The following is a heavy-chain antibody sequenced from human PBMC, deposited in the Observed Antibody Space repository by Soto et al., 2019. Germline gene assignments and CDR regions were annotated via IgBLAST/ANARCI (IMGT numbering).Heavy chain of an antibody. CDR1: GYTFTSYA. CDR3: AREYSSGWVNYYYYVMDV. V-gene: IGHV1-3*01. D-gene: IGHD6-19*01. J-gene: IGHJ6*02. Sequence: QVQLVQSGAEVKKPGASVKVSCKASGYTFTSYAMHWVRQAPGQRLEWMGWINAGNGNTKYSQKFQCRVTITSDTTASINYMEMSSLRSEDTAVYYCAREYSSGWVNYYYYVMDVWGQGTTVTGSS. CDR2: INAGNGNT.